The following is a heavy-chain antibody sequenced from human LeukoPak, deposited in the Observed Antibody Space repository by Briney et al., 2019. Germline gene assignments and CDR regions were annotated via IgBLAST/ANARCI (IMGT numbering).Heavy chain of an antibody. CDR3: ANCSVGVRKGIDF. D-gene: IGHD2-15*01. CDR1: GYTFNNYD. V-gene: IGHV1-8*01. Sequence: GASVKVSCKASGYTFNNYDVYWVRQATGQGLEWLGWMNPNSGNTGYAEKFHGRLTMTMNTSITTAYMELSSLRSEDTALYYCANCSVGVRKGIDFWGQGTLVTVSS. J-gene: IGHJ4*02. CDR2: MNPNSGNT.